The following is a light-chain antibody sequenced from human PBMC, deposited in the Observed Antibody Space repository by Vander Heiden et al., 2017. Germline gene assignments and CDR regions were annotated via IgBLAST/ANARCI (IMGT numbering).Light chain of an antibody. CDR1: QSVSSSD. Sequence: EIALTQSPGTLSLSPGERATLSCRASQSVSSSDLAWYQRKPGQAPRLLIYGASSRATGIPDRFSGSGSGTDFTLTISRLEPEDFAVYYCQQYGSSPRTFGQGTKLEIK. J-gene: IGKJ2*01. CDR3: QQYGSSPRT. V-gene: IGKV3-20*01. CDR2: GAS.